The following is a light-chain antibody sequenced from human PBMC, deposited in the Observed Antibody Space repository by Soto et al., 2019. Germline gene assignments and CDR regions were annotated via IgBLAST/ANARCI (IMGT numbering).Light chain of an antibody. CDR1: SSDVGSYNR. CDR2: EVS. J-gene: IGLJ2*01. Sequence: QSALTQPPSVSGSPGQSVTISCTGTSSDVGSYNRVSWYQQPPGTAPKLMIYEVSNRPSVVPDRFSGSKSGNTASLTISGHQAEDEADYYCSSYTSSSTVVFGGGTQLTVL. CDR3: SSYTSSSTVV. V-gene: IGLV2-18*02.